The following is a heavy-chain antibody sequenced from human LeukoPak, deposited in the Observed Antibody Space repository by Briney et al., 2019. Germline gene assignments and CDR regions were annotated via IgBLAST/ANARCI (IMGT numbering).Heavy chain of an antibody. J-gene: IGHJ4*02. CDR2: ISYDGSNK. Sequence: PGGSLRLSCAASGFTFSKNDMHWVRQAPGKGLEWVAVISYDGSNKYYADSVKGRFTISRDNPKNTLYLQMNSLRPEDTAVYYCAKEVGVTRVEPYWGQGTLVTVSS. CDR1: GFTFSKND. D-gene: IGHD1-26*01. CDR3: AKEVGVTRVEPY. V-gene: IGHV3-30*18.